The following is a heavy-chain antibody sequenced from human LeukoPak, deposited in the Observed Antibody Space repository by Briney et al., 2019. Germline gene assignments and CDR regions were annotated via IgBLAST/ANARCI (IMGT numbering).Heavy chain of an antibody. V-gene: IGHV3-53*01. CDR2: IHSGGST. CDR1: GFTVSSNS. D-gene: IGHD2-15*01. CDR3: ARAAAYCSGGSCYFDY. J-gene: IGHJ4*02. Sequence: GGSPRLSCAASGFTVSSNSMSWVRQAPGKGLEWVSVIHSGGSTYYADSVKGRFTISRDNSKNTLFLQMNSLRAEDTAVYYCARAAAYCSGGSCYFDYWGQGTLVTVSS.